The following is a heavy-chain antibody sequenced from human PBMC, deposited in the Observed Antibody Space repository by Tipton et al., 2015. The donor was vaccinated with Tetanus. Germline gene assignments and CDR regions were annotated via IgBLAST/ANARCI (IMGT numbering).Heavy chain of an antibody. D-gene: IGHD1-7*01. V-gene: IGHV3-30*18. CDR3: AKGGNWNYYRPTGMDV. Sequence: SLRLSCAASGFTFSSYGMHWVRQAPGKGLEWVAVISYDGSNKYYADSVKGRFTISRDNSKNTLYLQMNSLRAEDTAVYYRAKGGNWNYYRPTGMDVWGQGTTVTVSS. CDR1: GFTFSSYG. J-gene: IGHJ6*02. CDR2: ISYDGSNK.